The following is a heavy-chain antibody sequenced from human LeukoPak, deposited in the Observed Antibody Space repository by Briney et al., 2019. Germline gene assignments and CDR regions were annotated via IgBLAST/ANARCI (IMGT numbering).Heavy chain of an antibody. Sequence: ASVKVSCKASGYTFTGHYMHWVRQAPGQGLEWMGWINPNSGGTNYAQKFQGRVTMTRDTSISTAYMELSRLRSDDTAVYYCVRDRYDITGKPFDNWGQGTLVTVSS. CDR3: VRDRYDITGKPFDN. CDR1: GYTFTGHY. CDR2: INPNSGGT. V-gene: IGHV1-2*02. J-gene: IGHJ4*02. D-gene: IGHD3-22*01.